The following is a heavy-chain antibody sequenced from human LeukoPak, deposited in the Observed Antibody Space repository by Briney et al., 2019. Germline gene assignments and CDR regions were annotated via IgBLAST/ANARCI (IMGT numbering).Heavy chain of an antibody. Sequence: TLSLTCTVSGASISTYYWSRIRQPPGKGLEWIGYIYYSGSTNYNPSLKSRVTISVDTSKNQFSLKLSSVTAADTAVYYCARAGGGWYFDYWGQGTLVTVSS. CDR3: ARAGGGWYFDY. J-gene: IGHJ4*02. CDR2: IYYSGST. D-gene: IGHD3-16*01. CDR1: GASISTYY. V-gene: IGHV4-59*01.